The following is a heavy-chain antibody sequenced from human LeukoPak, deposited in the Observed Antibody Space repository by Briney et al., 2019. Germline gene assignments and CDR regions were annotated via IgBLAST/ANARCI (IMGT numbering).Heavy chain of an antibody. J-gene: IGHJ3*02. V-gene: IGHV4-59*08. CDR2: IHYSGST. Sequence: SETLSLTCTVSGGSISSYCWSWIRQPPGKGLEWIGYIHYSGSTNYNPSFKSRVTISVDTSKNQFSLKLSSVTAADTAVYYCARLVGATTPLDIWGQGTMVTVSS. D-gene: IGHD1-26*01. CDR1: GGSISSYC. CDR3: ARLVGATTPLDI.